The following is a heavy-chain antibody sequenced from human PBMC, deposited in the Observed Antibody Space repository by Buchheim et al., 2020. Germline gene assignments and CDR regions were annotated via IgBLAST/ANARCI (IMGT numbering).Heavy chain of an antibody. J-gene: IGHJ4*02. CDR2: ISYGGSNK. CDR3: AKALLWFGEFNPFDY. Sequence: QVQLVESGGGVVQPGRSLRLSCAASGFTFSSYGMHWVRQAPGKGLEWVAVISYGGSNKYYADSVKGRFTISRDNSKNSLYLQMNSLRAEDTAVYYCAKALLWFGEFNPFDYWGQGTL. D-gene: IGHD3-10*01. CDR1: GFTFSSYG. V-gene: IGHV3-30*18.